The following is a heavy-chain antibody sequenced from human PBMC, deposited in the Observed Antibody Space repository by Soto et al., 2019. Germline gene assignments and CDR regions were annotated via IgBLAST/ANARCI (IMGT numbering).Heavy chain of an antibody. CDR1: SGSINSGPYY. D-gene: IGHD3-10*01. CDR3: ARSRSGSYFVLEY. V-gene: IGHV4-31*03. Sequence: QVQLQESGPGLVKPSQTLSLTCTVSSGSINSGPYYWTWIRQHPEKGLEWIGYIYSRGNTYYTPSRESRVDIAVETSKNQLSLRVSAVNAADTAVDCCARSRSGSYFVLEYWGQGAQVTVSP. J-gene: IGHJ4*02. CDR2: IYSRGNT.